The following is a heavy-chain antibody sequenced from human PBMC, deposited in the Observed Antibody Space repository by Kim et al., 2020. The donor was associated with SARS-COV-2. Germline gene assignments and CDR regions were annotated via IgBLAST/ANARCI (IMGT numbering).Heavy chain of an antibody. CDR1: GFTFSVSA. D-gene: IGHD1-1*01. CDR2: IRSKANSYAT. CDR3: TNVPGTTLAFSDAFDI. J-gene: IGHJ3*02. Sequence: GGSLRLSCAASGFTFSVSAIHWVRQASGKGLEWGGRIRSKANSYATAYAASVKGRFTISRDDSKYTAYLQMNSLKREDTAVYYCTNVPGTTLAFSDAFDIWGQGTLVTVSS. V-gene: IGHV3-73*01.